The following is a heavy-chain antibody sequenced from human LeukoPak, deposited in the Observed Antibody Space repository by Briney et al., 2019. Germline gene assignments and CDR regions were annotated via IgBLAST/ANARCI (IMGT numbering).Heavy chain of an antibody. J-gene: IGHJ5*02. CDR2: MYHSGTT. CDR3: ARVGYCGGDCP. D-gene: IGHD2-21*02. Sequence: PSETLSLTCSVSGGSITSYYWNWIRQPPGKGLEWIGHMYHSGTTSYNPSLKSRVTVSVDTSKNQFSLKVNSVTAADTAVYYCARVGYCGGDCPWGRGTLVTVSS. CDR1: GGSITSYY. V-gene: IGHV4-59*01.